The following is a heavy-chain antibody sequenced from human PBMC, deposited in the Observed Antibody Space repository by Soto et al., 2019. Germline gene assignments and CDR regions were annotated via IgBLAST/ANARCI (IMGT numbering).Heavy chain of an antibody. Sequence: SETLSLTCAVYGGSFSGYYWSWIRQPPGKGLEWIGEINHSGSTNYNPSLKSRVTISVDTSKNQFSLKLSSVTAADTAVYYCARGGGFPRTRTNAGYTRNWFDTWGQGTLVT. V-gene: IGHV4-34*01. CDR2: INHSGST. D-gene: IGHD1-7*01. CDR1: GGSFSGYY. J-gene: IGHJ5*02. CDR3: ARGGGFPRTRTNAGYTRNWFDT.